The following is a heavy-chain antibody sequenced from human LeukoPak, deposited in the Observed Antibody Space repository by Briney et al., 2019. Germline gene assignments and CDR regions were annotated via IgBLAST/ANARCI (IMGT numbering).Heavy chain of an antibody. CDR1: GYTLTELS. CDR3: AAVLYCSGGSCYLPYYYGMDV. D-gene: IGHD2-15*01. V-gene: IGHV1-24*01. CDR2: FDPKDGET. Sequence: ASVKVSCKVSGYTLTELSMHWVRQAPGKGLEWMGGFDPKDGETIYTQKFQGRVTMTEDTSTDTAYMELSSLRSEDTAVYYCAAVLYCSGGSCYLPYYYGMDVWGKGTTVTVSS. J-gene: IGHJ6*04.